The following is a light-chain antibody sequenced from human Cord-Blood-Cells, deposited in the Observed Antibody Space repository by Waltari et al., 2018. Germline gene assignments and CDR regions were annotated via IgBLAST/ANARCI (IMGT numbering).Light chain of an antibody. CDR1: QSVFYSSNNKNY. V-gene: IGKV4-1*01. CDR3: QQYYSTPQT. CDR2: WAS. J-gene: IGKJ1*01. Sequence: DIVMTQSPDSLAVSLGERATINSKSPQSVFYSSNNKNYLAWYQQKPGQPPKLLIYWASTRESGVPDRFSGSGSGTDFTLTISSLQAEDVAVYYCQQYYSTPQTFGQGTKVEIK.